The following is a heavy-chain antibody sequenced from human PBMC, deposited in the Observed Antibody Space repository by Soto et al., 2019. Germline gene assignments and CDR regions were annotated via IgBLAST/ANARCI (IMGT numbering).Heavy chain of an antibody. CDR1: GYTFTNFG. CDR3: ARRGTPIDY. CDR2: ISAYNGNI. V-gene: IGHV1-18*01. D-gene: IGHD3-16*01. Sequence: QVQLVQSGAEVKKPGASVKVSCKASGYTFTNFGISWVRQAPGQGLECMGWISAYNGNINYAQKFQCRVTMTTDTSTSTAYMEVRSLRFDGTAVYYCARRGTPIDYWGQGTLVTVSS. J-gene: IGHJ4*02.